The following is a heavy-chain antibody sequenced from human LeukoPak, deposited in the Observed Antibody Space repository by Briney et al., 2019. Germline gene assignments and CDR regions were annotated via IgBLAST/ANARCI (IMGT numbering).Heavy chain of an antibody. Sequence: GASVKVSCKASGYTFTAYYMHWVRQATGQGLEWMGWMNPNSGNTGYAQKFQGRVTMTRNTSISTAYMELSSLRSEDTAVYYCASTTVTTTLRYYVHRGSMDVWGQGTTVTVSS. V-gene: IGHV1-8*02. J-gene: IGHJ6*02. CDR1: GYTFTAYY. CDR2: MNPNSGNT. D-gene: IGHD4-17*01. CDR3: ASTTVTTTLRYYVHRGSMDV.